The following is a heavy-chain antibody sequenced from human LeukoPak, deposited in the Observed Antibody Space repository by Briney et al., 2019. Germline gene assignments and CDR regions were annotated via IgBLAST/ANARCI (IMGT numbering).Heavy chain of an antibody. CDR3: AELGITMIGGV. J-gene: IGHJ6*04. CDR2: ISYDGSNK. D-gene: IGHD3-10*02. V-gene: IGHV3-30*04. CDR1: GFTFSTYT. Sequence: PGGSLRLSCAASGFTFSTYTMYWVRQAPGKGLEWVAVISYDGSNKYYADSVKGRFTFSRDNAKNSLYLQMNSLRAEDTAVYYCAELGITMIGGVWGKGTTVTISS.